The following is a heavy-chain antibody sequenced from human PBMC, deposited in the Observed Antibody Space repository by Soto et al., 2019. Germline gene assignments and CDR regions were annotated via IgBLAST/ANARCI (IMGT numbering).Heavy chain of an antibody. CDR3: SRGIKGGLDA. CDR1: GFVSNDYD. J-gene: IGHJ5*02. Sequence: QVQLAESGGGVVQPGRSLRLSCATSGFVSNDYDIHWVRQAPGKGLAWRASISYDGSNKYYADSVKGRFTISRDNSKNTLSLQINSLGAEDTAVYYCSRGIKGGLDAWGPGTLVTVSS. D-gene: IGHD2-21*01. CDR2: ISYDGSNK. V-gene: IGHV3-30*03.